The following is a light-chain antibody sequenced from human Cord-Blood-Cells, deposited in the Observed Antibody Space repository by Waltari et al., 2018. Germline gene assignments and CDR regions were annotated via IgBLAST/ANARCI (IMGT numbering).Light chain of an antibody. CDR2: DFS. Sequence: QSALTQPASVPGSPRQSITISCPATSSDAGGYNHVSWYQQHPAKAPKLLIYDFSKRPAGVSNRFSGSKSGNTASLTISGLQAEDEADYYCSSYTSSSTYVFGTGTKVTVL. CDR1: SSDAGGYNH. CDR3: SSYTSSSTYV. V-gene: IGLV2-14*01. J-gene: IGLJ1*01.